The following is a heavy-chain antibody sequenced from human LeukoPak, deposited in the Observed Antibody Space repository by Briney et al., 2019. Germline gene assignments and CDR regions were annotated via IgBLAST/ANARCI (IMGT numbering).Heavy chain of an antibody. D-gene: IGHD3-9*01. CDR1: GFTFSNHF. CDR3: VKDLTGTWSYDY. J-gene: IGHJ4*02. CDR2: IGPNGAST. V-gene: IGHV3-64D*06. Sequence: GGSLRLSCSTSGFTFSNHFMHWVRQAPGKGLEYVSSIGPNGASTLYADSVKGRFTISRDNSKNALYLQLTSLRLEDTALYYCVKDLTGTWSYDYWGQGTLVTVSS.